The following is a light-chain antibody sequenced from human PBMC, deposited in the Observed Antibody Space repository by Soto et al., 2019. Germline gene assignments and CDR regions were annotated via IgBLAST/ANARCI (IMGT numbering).Light chain of an antibody. V-gene: IGKV1-6*02. CDR1: QGIGKE. CDR2: AAA. J-gene: IGKJ4*01. Sequence: AIQRPQSPSSLSPSFGNRVTITCRASQGIGKEVGWFQQKPGKAPKLLIYAAATLQSGVPSRFSGSRSGTDFTLTISSLQPEDFATYYCLQDHNYPLTFGGGTKVEIK. CDR3: LQDHNYPLT.